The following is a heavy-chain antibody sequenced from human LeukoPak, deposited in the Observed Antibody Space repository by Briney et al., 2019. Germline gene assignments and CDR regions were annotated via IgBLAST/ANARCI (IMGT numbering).Heavy chain of an antibody. J-gene: IGHJ4*02. V-gene: IGHV3-23*01. Sequence: GGSLRLSCAASGFTFSSYSMCWVRQAPGKGPEWVSGIKESGDITYYADSVKGRFTISRDNSKNTLYLQTNSLRAEDTAKYYCAKYCSGATCSGYWGQGTLVTVSS. CDR2: IKESGDIT. CDR3: AKYCSGATCSGY. D-gene: IGHD2-15*01. CDR1: GFTFSSYS.